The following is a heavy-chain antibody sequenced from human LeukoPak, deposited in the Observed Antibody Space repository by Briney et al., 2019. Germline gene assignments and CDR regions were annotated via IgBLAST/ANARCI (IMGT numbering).Heavy chain of an antibody. CDR2: IKSDGSVA. CDR3: TRDAAGLDY. J-gene: IGHJ4*02. Sequence: GGSLRLSSAASGLTFRNHWMHWVRQAPGKGLVWVSRIKSDGSVATYADSVKGRFTISRDNAKSTLYLQMNSLRGEDTAVYYCTRDAAGLDYWGQGTLVSVSS. CDR1: GLTFRNHW. D-gene: IGHD1-14*01. V-gene: IGHV3-74*03.